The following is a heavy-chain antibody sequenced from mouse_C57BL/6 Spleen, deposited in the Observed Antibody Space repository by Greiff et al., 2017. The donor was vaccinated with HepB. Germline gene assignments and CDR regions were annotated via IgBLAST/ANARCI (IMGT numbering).Heavy chain of an antibody. J-gene: IGHJ3*01. V-gene: IGHV1-26*01. CDR2: INPNNGGT. Sequence: EVQLQQSGPELVKPGASVKISCKASGYTFTDYYMNWVKQSHGNSLEWIGDINPNNGGTSYNQKFKGKATLTVDKSSSTAYMELRSLTSEDSAVYYCAREGITTVVGGFPFAYWGQGTLVTVSA. CDR1: GYTFTDYY. CDR3: AREGITTVVGGFPFAY. D-gene: IGHD1-1*01.